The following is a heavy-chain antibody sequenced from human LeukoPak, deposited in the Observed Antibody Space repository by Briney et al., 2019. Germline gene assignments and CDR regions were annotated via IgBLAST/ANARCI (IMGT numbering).Heavy chain of an antibody. CDR3: ARDGPDTAMVLFDY. J-gene: IGHJ4*02. Sequence: GASVKVSCKASGYTFTGYYMHWVRQAPGQGLEWMGWINPNSGGTNYAQKFQGRVTMTRDTSISTAYMELSRLRSDDTAVYYCARDGPDTAMVLFDYWGQGTLVTVSS. CDR1: GYTFTGYY. D-gene: IGHD5-18*01. CDR2: INPNSGGT. V-gene: IGHV1-2*02.